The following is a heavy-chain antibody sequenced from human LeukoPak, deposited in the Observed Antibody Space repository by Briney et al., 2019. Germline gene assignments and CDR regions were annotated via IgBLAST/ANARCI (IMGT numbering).Heavy chain of an antibody. V-gene: IGHV3-30*02. D-gene: IGHD3-16*01. CDR3: ANIPNSFGPDY. CDR1: GFSLSNFD. CDR2: VQKVGTYE. J-gene: IGHJ4*02. Sequence: PGGSLRLSCAASGFSLSNFDMHWVRRAPGKGLEWVAFVQKVGTYEKYGDSVKGRFTISRDNSKNTLYLQTNFQRVEDTAVYYCANIPNSFGPDYWGQGSLVTVSS.